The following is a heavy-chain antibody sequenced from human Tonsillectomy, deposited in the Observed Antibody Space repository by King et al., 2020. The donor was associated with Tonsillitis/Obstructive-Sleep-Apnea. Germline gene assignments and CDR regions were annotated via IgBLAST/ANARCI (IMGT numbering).Heavy chain of an antibody. Sequence: VQLVESGGGVVQPGRSLRVSCAASGFIFSSYVMHWVRQAPGKGLEWVAVIWYDGSKKYYADSVKGRFTISRDNSKNTLYLQMNSLRAEDTTVYYCARSREVTTSHWYFDLWGRGTLVTVSS. CDR3: ARSREVTTSHWYFDL. D-gene: IGHD4-11*01. CDR1: GFIFSSYV. CDR2: IWYDGSKK. V-gene: IGHV3-33*01. J-gene: IGHJ2*01.